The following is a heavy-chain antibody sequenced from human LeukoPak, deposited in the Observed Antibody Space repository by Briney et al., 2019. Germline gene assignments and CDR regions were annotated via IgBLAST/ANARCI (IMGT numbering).Heavy chain of an antibody. D-gene: IGHD5-18*01. CDR2: IKQDGSEK. V-gene: IGHV3-7*03. CDR3: AKVRRTAMVADAFDI. J-gene: IGHJ3*02. Sequence: GGSLRLSCAASGFTFSTYWMTWVRQAPGKGLEWVANIKQDGSEKYYVDSVKGRFTISRDNAKNSLYLQMNSLRAEDTAVYYCAKVRRTAMVADAFDIWGQGTMVTVSS. CDR1: GFTFSTYW.